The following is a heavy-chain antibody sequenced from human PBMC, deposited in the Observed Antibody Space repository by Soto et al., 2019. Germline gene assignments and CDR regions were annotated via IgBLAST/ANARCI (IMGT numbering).Heavy chain of an antibody. D-gene: IGHD1-26*01. CDR3: ASHSGSSPEGRYYYGMDV. V-gene: IGHV1-69*12. J-gene: IGHJ6*02. Sequence: QVQLVQSGAEVKKPGSSVKVSCKASGGTFSSYAISWVRQAPGQGLEWMGGIISIFGTADYAQKFQGRVTITAEESTSTGYMELSSVRSEDTAVYYCASHSGSSPEGRYYYGMDVWGQGTTVTVSS. CDR1: GGTFSSYA. CDR2: IISIFGTA.